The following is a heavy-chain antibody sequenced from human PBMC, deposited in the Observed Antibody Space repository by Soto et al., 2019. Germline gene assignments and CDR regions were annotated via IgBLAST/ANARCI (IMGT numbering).Heavy chain of an antibody. Sequence: QVQLVQSGAEVKKPGASVKVSCKASGYTFPASICPWLEQPPGKGLGCLGGSNLNSGGPNYEQKFQGWVTMTRDTSISTAYMELSRLRSDDTAVYYCARADIVVVPAASPPYGMDVWGQGTTVTVSS. J-gene: IGHJ6*02. D-gene: IGHD2-2*01. CDR3: ARADIVVVPAASPPYGMDV. V-gene: IGHV1-2*04. CDR2: SNLNSGGP. CDR1: GYTFPASI.